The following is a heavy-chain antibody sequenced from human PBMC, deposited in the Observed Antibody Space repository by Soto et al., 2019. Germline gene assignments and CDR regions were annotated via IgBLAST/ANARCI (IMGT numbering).Heavy chain of an antibody. J-gene: IGHJ4*02. CDR1: GYSFTSYG. Sequence: QIQLVQSGAEVKKPGASVKVSCKASGYSFTSYGITWVRQAPGQGPEWLGWITAENGNTNYAQKFQGRSTMTTDTSTNTAFMALRGLRSDDTAAYYCARVVLEWLPTSGFDYWGQGTLVTVSS. D-gene: IGHD5-12*01. V-gene: IGHV1-18*04. CDR3: ARVVLEWLPTSGFDY. CDR2: ITAENGNT.